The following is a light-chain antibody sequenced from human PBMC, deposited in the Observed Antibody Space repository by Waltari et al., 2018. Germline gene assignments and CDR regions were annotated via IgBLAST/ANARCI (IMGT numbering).Light chain of an antibody. CDR3: QQRSVWPPT. Sequence: EIVLTQSPATSSLSPAEGATLSCRVSQSVGTSLAWIQQKPGQAPRLVIYDASFRATGIPARFSGSGSGTDFTLTISSLEAEDFAIYYCQQRSVWPPTFGRGTKLEIK. V-gene: IGKV3-11*01. CDR1: QSVGTS. CDR2: DAS. J-gene: IGKJ2*01.